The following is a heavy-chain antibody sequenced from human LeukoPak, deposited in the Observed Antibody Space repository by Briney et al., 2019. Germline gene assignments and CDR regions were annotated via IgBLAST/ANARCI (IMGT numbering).Heavy chain of an antibody. D-gene: IGHD2-2*01. Sequence: GGSLRLSCAASGFTFSSYAMSWVRQAPRKGLEWVSAISGSGGSTYYADSVKGRFTISRDNSKNTLYLQMNSLRAEDTAVYYCAKGYCSSTSCYARFDYWGQGTLVTVSS. CDR2: ISGSGGST. V-gene: IGHV3-23*01. CDR3: AKGYCSSTSCYARFDY. CDR1: GFTFSSYA. J-gene: IGHJ4*02.